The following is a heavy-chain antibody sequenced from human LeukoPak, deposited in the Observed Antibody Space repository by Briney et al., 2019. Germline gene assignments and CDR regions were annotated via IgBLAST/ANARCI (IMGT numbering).Heavy chain of an antibody. D-gene: IGHD3-22*01. CDR1: GFTVSSYY. Sequence: GGSLRLSCGASGFTVSSYYMSWVRQAPGKGLEGVSVIYIGGSTYYAHSVKGRFTIFTDNTKNTLYLQMHSLRAEDTAVYYCARAITMISRDAVDIWGQGTMVTVSS. J-gene: IGHJ3*02. V-gene: IGHV3-53*01. CDR2: IYIGGST. CDR3: ARAITMISRDAVDI.